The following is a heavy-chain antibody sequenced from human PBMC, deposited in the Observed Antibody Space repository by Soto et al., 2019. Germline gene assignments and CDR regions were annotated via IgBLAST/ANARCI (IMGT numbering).Heavy chain of an antibody. CDR1: GFTFDDYA. CDR2: ISWNSGSI. CDR3: AKDTSRRGGGSSSYYYGMDV. V-gene: IGHV3-9*01. Sequence: GGSLRLSCAASGFTFDDYAMHWVRQAPGKGLEWVSGISWNSGSIGYAESVKGRFTISRDNAKNSLYLQMNSLRAEDTALYYCAKDTSRRGGGSSSYYYGMDVWGQGTKVTVYS. D-gene: IGHD6-6*01. J-gene: IGHJ6*02.